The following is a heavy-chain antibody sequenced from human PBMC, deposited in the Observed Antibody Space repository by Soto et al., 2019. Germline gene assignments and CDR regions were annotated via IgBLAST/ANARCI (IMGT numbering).Heavy chain of an antibody. CDR1: GDSISSSSYY. J-gene: IGHJ4*02. Sequence: SETLSLTCTVSGDSISSSSYYWVWIRQPPGKGLEWIGSFYYSGSTYYNPSLKSRVTITRHTAANIANMELSSLRSEDTAVYYCAVQRSDYYKYFDYWGQGTLVTVSS. D-gene: IGHD1-26*01. CDR2: FYYSGST. CDR3: AVQRSDYYKYFDY. V-gene: IGHV4-39*01.